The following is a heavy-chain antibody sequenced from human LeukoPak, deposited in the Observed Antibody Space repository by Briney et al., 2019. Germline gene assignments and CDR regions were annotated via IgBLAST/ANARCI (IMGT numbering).Heavy chain of an antibody. J-gene: IGHJ6*02. V-gene: IGHV1-69*05. Sequence: ASVKVSCKASGGTFSSYAISWVRQAPGQGLEWMGGINPIFGTANYAQKFQGRVTITTDESTSAAYMELSSLRSEDTAVYYCAQGGEQGPLSYYYGMDVWGQGTTVTVSS. CDR3: AQGGEQGPLSYYYGMDV. CDR1: GGTFSSYA. D-gene: IGHD1-26*01. CDR2: INPIFGTA.